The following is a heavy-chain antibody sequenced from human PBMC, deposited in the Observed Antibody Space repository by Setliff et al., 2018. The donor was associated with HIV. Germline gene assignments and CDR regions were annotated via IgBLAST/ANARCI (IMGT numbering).Heavy chain of an antibody. CDR3: ARQEGYCSSTSCYAGSFMGYYYMDV. J-gene: IGHJ6*03. CDR2: ITPSGST. Sequence: SETLSLTCSVSGGPVSGHFWTWIRQAPGKGLEWIAEITPSGSTYYNPSLKSRVTTSVDTSKNQFSLKLSSVTAADTAVYYCARQEGYCSSTSCYAGSFMGYYYMDVWGKGTTVTVSS. V-gene: IGHV4-34*01. CDR1: GGPVSGHF. D-gene: IGHD2-2*01.